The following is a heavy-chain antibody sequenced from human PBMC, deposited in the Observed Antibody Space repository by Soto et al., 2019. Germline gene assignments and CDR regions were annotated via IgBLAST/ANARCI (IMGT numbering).Heavy chain of an antibody. V-gene: IGHV3-43*01. CDR1: GFTFDDYT. J-gene: IGHJ6*02. D-gene: IGHD3-10*01. CDR3: AKALLWGSGSQPSYYYYGMDV. CDR2: ISWDGGST. Sequence: GGSLRLSCAASGFTFDDYTMHWVRQAPGKGLEWVSLISWDGGSTYYADSVKGRFTISRDNSKNSLYLQMNSLRTEDTALYYCAKALLWGSGSQPSYYYYGMDVWGQGTTVTVSS.